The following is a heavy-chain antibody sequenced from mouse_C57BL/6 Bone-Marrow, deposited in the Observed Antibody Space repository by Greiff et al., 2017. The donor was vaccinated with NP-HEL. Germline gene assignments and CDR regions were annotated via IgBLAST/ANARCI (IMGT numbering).Heavy chain of an antibody. CDR3: DRQRSYCDFDD. J-gene: IGHJ2*01. D-gene: IGHD2-12*01. CDR1: GFTFSSYG. CDR2: ISSGGRYT. V-gene: IGHV5-6*01. Sequence: EVHLVESGGDLVKPGGSLKLSCAASGFTFSSYGMSWVRQTPDQRLEWVATISSGGRYTYYPDSVKGRFTISIDNAKHTLYLQISSLKSEDTAMYYCDRQRSYCDFDDWGKGTTLTVSS.